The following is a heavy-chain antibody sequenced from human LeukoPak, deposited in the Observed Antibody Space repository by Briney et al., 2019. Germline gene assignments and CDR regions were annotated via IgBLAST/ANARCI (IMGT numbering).Heavy chain of an antibody. CDR1: GFTFSSYS. Sequence: QPGGSLRLSCAASGFTFSSYSMNWVRQAPGKGLEWVSYISSSSSTIYYADSVKGRFTISRDNAKNSLYLQMNSLRDEDTAVYYCARGYDYGDPRTDYYGMDVWGQGTTVTVSS. CDR3: ARGYDYGDPRTDYYGMDV. V-gene: IGHV3-48*02. CDR2: ISSSSSTI. D-gene: IGHD4-17*01. J-gene: IGHJ6*02.